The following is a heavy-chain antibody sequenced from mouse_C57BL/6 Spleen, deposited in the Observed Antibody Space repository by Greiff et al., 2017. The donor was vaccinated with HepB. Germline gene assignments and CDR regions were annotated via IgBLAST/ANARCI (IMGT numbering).Heavy chain of an antibody. Sequence: QVHVKQPGAELVKPGASVKLSCKASGYTFTSYWMHWVKQRPGQGLEWIGMIHPNSGSTNYNEKFKSKATLTVDKSSSTAYMQLSSLTSEDSAVYYCAREKGYPFAYWGQGTLVTVSA. CDR1: GYTFTSYW. V-gene: IGHV1-64*01. D-gene: IGHD2-2*01. J-gene: IGHJ3*01. CDR3: AREKGYPFAY. CDR2: IHPNSGST.